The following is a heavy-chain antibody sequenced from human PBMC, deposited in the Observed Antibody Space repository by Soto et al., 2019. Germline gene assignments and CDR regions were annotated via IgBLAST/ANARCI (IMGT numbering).Heavy chain of an antibody. J-gene: IGHJ6*02. D-gene: IGHD3-9*01. Sequence: PSETLSLTGTVSGGSISSGGYYWSWIRQHPGKGLEWIGYIYYSGSTYYNPSLKSRVTISVDTSKNQFSLKLSSVTAADTAVYYCARDRNDILTGGGMDVWGQGTTVTVS. CDR3: ARDRNDILTGGGMDV. V-gene: IGHV4-31*03. CDR2: IYYSGST. CDR1: GGSISSGGYY.